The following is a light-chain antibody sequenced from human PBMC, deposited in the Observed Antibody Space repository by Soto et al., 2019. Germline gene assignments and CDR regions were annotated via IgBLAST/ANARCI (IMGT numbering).Light chain of an antibody. CDR1: RTVGNNY. CDR3: QQYAYSPLT. CDR2: DAS. V-gene: IGKV3-20*01. J-gene: IGKJ4*01. Sequence: EIVLPQSPGTLSLSLGERATLSCRASRTVGNNYLAWYQQRPGQAPNLLIYDASNRATGIPDRFSGSGSGTEFTLTIARLEPEDSAMYYCQQYAYSPLTFGGGTKVDIK.